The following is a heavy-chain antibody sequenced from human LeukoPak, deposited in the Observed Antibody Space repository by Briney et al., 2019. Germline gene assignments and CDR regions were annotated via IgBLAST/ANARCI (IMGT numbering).Heavy chain of an antibody. D-gene: IGHD2/OR15-2a*01. CDR2: ILPSGQT. Sequence: PSETLSLTCTVSGGSLSNYYWNWIRQPAGKELEWIGRILPSGQTTYNPSLKSRVTMSLDTSKNQVSLKLNSVTDADTAVYYCTRGREYGDYLDHWGQGTLVTVSS. CDR3: TRGREYGDYLDH. V-gene: IGHV4-4*07. J-gene: IGHJ4*02. CDR1: GGSLSNYY.